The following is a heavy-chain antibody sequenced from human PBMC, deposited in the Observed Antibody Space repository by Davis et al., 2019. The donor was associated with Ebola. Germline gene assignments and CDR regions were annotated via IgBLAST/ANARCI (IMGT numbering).Heavy chain of an antibody. D-gene: IGHD3-3*01. CDR2: ISYDGGVK. CDR3: AKAATTGNFWSGYYSLDY. V-gene: IGHV3-30*18. CDR1: GFTFSRYG. Sequence: GESLKISCAASGFTFSRYGFHWVRQAPGKGLEWVALISYDGGVKYYADSVKGRFTISRDNSKNTLYLQMNSLRAEDTAVYYCAKAATTGNFWSGYYSLDYWGQGTLVTVSS. J-gene: IGHJ4*02.